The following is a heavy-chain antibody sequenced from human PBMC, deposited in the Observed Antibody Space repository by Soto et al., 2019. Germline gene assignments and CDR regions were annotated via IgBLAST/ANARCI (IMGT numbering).Heavy chain of an antibody. CDR3: ARVGGYPLGAFDI. V-gene: IGHV4-59*01. CDR2: MSYTGST. CDR1: GDSITSYD. J-gene: IGHJ3*02. Sequence: SETLSLTCTVSGDSITSYDWSWIRQPPGKGLEWIGYMSYTGSTNYNPSLKSRVTILGDTSKNQFSLKLSSVTAADTAVYYCARVGGYPLGAFDIWGQGTMVTVSS. D-gene: IGHD5-12*01.